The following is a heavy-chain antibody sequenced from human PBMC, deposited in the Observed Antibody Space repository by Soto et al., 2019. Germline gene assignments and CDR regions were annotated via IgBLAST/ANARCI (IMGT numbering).Heavy chain of an antibody. Sequence: QITLKESGPTLVKPTQTLTVTCTFSGFSLSTNGEGVGWIRQPPGKALEWLAVIYWDDDKRYSPSLKSRLTIXXDXSXIQVVLTMTNMDPVDTATYSCAHSYYYDSSAYPFDYWGQGTLVTVSS. D-gene: IGHD3-22*01. CDR2: IYWDDDK. CDR3: AHSYYYDSSAYPFDY. V-gene: IGHV2-5*02. CDR1: GFSLSTNGEG. J-gene: IGHJ4*02.